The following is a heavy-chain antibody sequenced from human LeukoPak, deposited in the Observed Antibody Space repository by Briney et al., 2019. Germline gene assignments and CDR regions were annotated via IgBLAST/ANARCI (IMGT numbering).Heavy chain of an antibody. D-gene: IGHD5-24*01. CDR3: ARVGRWLQFPRNYGMDV. Sequence: PSETLSLTCAVYGGSFSGYYWSWIRQPSGKGLEWIGEINHSGSTNYNPSLKSRVTISVDTSKNQFSLKLSSVTATDTAVYYCARVGRWLQFPRNYGMDVWGQGTTVTVSS. CDR2: INHSGST. J-gene: IGHJ6*02. CDR1: GGSFSGYY. V-gene: IGHV4-34*01.